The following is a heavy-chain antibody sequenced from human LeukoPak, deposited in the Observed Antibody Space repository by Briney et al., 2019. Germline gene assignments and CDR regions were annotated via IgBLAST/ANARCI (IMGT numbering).Heavy chain of an antibody. V-gene: IGHV1-2*02. D-gene: IGHD2-8*01. J-gene: IGHJ5*02. CDR3: ARVVSYLFDP. CDR1: GYTFTGYY. Sequence: EASVKDSCKASGYTFTGYYIHWVREAPGQGLEWMGWINPNSGGTNYAQKFQGRVTMTRDTSISTAYMELSRLRSDDTAVYYCARVVSYLFDPWGQGTLVTVSS. CDR2: INPNSGGT.